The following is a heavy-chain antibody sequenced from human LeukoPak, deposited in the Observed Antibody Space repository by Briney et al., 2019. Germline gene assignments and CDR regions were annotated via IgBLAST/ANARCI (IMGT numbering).Heavy chain of an antibody. Sequence: QPGGSLRLSCAASGFTFSSYWMSWVRQAPGKGLEWVANIKQDGSEKYYVDSVKGRFTISRDNAKNSLYLQMNSLRAEDTAVYYCARPPGHDLWFGGAHMDVWGEGTTVTVSS. D-gene: IGHD3-10*01. CDR3: ARPPGHDLWFGGAHMDV. J-gene: IGHJ6*04. CDR1: GFTFSSYW. V-gene: IGHV3-7*03. CDR2: IKQDGSEK.